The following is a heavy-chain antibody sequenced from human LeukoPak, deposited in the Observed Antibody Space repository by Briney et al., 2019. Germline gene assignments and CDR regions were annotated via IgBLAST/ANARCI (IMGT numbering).Heavy chain of an antibody. Sequence: GGSLRLSCAASGFTFSSYGMHWVRQAPGKGLEWVAVIWYDGSNKYYADSVKGRFTISRDNSKNTLYLQMNSLRAEDTAVYYCARVRDSSSWLYYYYYGMDVWGQGTTVTVSS. CDR2: IWYDGSNK. J-gene: IGHJ6*02. CDR3: ARVRDSSSWLYYYYYGMDV. D-gene: IGHD6-13*01. V-gene: IGHV3-33*01. CDR1: GFTFSSYG.